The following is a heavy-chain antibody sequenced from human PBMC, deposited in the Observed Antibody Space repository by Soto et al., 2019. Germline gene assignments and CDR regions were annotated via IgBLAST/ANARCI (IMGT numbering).Heavy chain of an antibody. D-gene: IGHD6-13*01. V-gene: IGHV3-48*02. CDR1: GFTFSLHH. Sequence: EVRLVESGGGLVQPGESLRLSCAASGFTFSLHHMNWIRQAPGKGLEWVSYISSDESSKYYADSVKGRFTISRDNAEKSLYLEMGSLRDEDTAVYYCASDVAAPAAGWGKGTLVTVSS. CDR2: ISSDESSK. CDR3: ASDVAAPAAG. J-gene: IGHJ4*02.